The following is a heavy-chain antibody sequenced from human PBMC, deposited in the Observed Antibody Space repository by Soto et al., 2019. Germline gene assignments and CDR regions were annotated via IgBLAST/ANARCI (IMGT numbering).Heavy chain of an antibody. J-gene: IGHJ6*02. Sequence: EVQLLESGGGLVQPGGSLRLSCAATGITFSSHAMSWVRQAPGQGLEWVSAISGTGYSTYYADSVKGRFTISRDNSKNTLFLQMNSLRVEDTAIYKCAKHEGYSSTHMDVWGQGTTVTVSS. D-gene: IGHD2-2*01. CDR2: ISGTGYST. CDR1: GITFSSHA. CDR3: AKHEGYSSTHMDV. V-gene: IGHV3-23*01.